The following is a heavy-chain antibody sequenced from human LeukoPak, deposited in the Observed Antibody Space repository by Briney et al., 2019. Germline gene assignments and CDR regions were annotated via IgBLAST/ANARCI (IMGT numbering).Heavy chain of an antibody. CDR3: AREGGVWGVTVAGFDP. CDR1: GYNFISYG. V-gene: IGHV1-18*01. Sequence: GASVKVSCKASGYNFISYGFSWVRHAPGQGLEWMGWVSAYNGNTKYAQEFQDRVTMTTNTSTSTAYMELRSLRPDDTAVYYCAREGGVWGVTVAGFDPWGQGTLVSVSS. CDR2: VSAYNGNT. J-gene: IGHJ5*02. D-gene: IGHD3-10*01.